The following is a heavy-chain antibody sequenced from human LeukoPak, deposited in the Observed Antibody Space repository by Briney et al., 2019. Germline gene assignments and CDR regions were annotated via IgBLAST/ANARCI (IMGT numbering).Heavy chain of an antibody. CDR3: ARHVHGSGSYYNGMGGYFHY. D-gene: IGHD3-10*01. Sequence: GESLKISCKGSGYSFTSYWIGWVRQMPGKGLEWMGIIYPGDSDTRYSPSFQGQVTISADKSISTAYLQWSSLKASDTAMYYCARHVHGSGSYYNGMGGYFHYWGQGTLVTVSS. CDR1: GYSFTSYW. CDR2: IYPGDSDT. J-gene: IGHJ4*02. V-gene: IGHV5-51*01.